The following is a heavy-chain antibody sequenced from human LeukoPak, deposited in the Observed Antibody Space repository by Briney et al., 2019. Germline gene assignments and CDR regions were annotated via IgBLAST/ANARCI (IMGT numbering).Heavy chain of an antibody. CDR2: IKSKTEGGTT. CDR1: GFSFNNTL. CDR3: TADPWHGMDV. Sequence: GGALRLSCAASGFSFNNTLMSWVRPAPGKGLGGVGRIKSKTEGGTTDYAALVKGRFTISRDDSNNTLYLQMNSLKTEDTAVYYCTADPWHGMDVWGQGTTVTVSS. V-gene: IGHV3-15*07. J-gene: IGHJ6*02.